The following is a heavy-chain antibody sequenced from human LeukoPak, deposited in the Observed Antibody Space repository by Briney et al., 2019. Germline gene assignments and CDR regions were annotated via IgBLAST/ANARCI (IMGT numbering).Heavy chain of an antibody. J-gene: IGHJ4*02. CDR2: INHSGST. Sequence: SETLSLTCAVYGGSFSGYYWSWIRQPPGKGLEWIGEINHSGSTKYNPSLKSRVTISVDTSKNQFSLKLSSVTAADTAVYYCARATRIYSSGWYYSFDYWGQGTLVTVSS. V-gene: IGHV4-34*01. CDR1: GGSFSGYY. CDR3: ARATRIYSSGWYYSFDY. D-gene: IGHD6-19*01.